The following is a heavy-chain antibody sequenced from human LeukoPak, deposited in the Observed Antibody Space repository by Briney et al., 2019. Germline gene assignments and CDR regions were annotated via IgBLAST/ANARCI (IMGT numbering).Heavy chain of an antibody. Sequence: GASVKVSCKASGYTFSNYGINWVRQAPGQGLEWLGWISAYNGDTEHAQKFQDRVTLTTDTSTTAAYMELRRLRSDDTAVYYCARGGTTWSAEYFQYWGQGTLVTVSS. CDR2: ISAYNGDT. V-gene: IGHV1-18*04. D-gene: IGHD1-14*01. CDR3: ARGGTTWSAEYFQY. J-gene: IGHJ1*01. CDR1: GYTFSNYG.